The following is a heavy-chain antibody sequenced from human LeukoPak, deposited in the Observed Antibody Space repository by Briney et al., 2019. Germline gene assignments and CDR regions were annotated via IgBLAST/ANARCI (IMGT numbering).Heavy chain of an antibody. CDR1: GGTFSSYA. V-gene: IGHV1-69*13. Sequence: ASVKVSCKASGGTFSSYAISWVRQAPGQGLEWMGGIIPIFGTANYAQKFQGRVTITADESTSTAYMELSSLRSEDTAVYYCARDHQPGLPTSSYYYYMDVWGKGTTVTVSS. CDR3: ARDHQPGLPTSSYYYYMDV. J-gene: IGHJ6*03. D-gene: IGHD2-2*01. CDR2: IIPIFGTA.